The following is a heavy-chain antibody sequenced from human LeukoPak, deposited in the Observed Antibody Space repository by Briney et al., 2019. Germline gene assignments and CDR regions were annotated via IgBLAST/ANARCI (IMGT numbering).Heavy chain of an antibody. CDR1: GYTLTELS. CDR3: ATDGDAYYYDSSGYLGY. J-gene: IGHJ4*02. V-gene: IGHV1-24*01. D-gene: IGHD3-22*01. Sequence: ASVKVSCKVSGYTLTELSMHWVRQAPGKGLEWRGGFDPEDGETIYAQKFQGRVTMTEDTSTDTAYMELSSLRSEDTAVYYCATDGDAYYYDSSGYLGYWGQGTLVTVSS. CDR2: FDPEDGET.